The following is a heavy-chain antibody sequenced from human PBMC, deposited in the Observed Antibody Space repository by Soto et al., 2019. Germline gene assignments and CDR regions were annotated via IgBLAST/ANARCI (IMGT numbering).Heavy chain of an antibody. D-gene: IGHD1-26*01. CDR1: HGSISGFY. V-gene: IGHV4-59*12. CDR2: IHYSGRT. CDR3: VRVGVGIGNHFDS. J-gene: IGHJ4*02. Sequence: SETLSLTCSVSHGSISGFYWTWIRQPPGKILEWIGYIHYSGRTDYNPSLTSRATMSVDTSKNQFSLNLKSITAADTAVYYCVRVGVGIGNHFDSWGRGTLVTVSS.